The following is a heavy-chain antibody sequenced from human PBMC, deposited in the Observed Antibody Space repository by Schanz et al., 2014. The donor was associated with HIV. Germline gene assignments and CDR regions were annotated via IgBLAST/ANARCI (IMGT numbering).Heavy chain of an antibody. Sequence: QLVESGGGVVQPGRSLRLSCAASEFIFSSYAMHWVRQAPGKGLEWVSGMSWNRRRIGYGDAVKGRFTISRDNANNFVYLEMNGLRVEDTALYYCAKGIMGATEYYYGMDVWGQGTMVTVSS. CDR3: AKGIMGATEYYYGMDV. J-gene: IGHJ6*02. CDR2: MSWNRRRI. CDR1: EFIFSSYA. D-gene: IGHD1-26*01. V-gene: IGHV3-9*01.